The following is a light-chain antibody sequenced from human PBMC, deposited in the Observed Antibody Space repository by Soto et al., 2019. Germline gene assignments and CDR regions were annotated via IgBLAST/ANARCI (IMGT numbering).Light chain of an antibody. CDR2: GAS. J-gene: IGKJ5*01. V-gene: IGKV3-20*01. CDR3: QHYVSPPIT. Sequence: EIVLTQSPGTLSLSPGERATLSCRASQSVTINYLAWYQQKPGQAPRLLVYGASSRATGISDRFSGSGSGTDFTLTISRLEPEDFAVYYCQHYVSPPITFGQGTRLEIK. CDR1: QSVTINY.